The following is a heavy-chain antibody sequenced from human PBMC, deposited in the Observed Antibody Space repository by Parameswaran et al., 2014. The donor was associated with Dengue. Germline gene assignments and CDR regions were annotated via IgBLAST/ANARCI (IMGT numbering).Heavy chain of an antibody. D-gene: IGHD5-18*01. Sequence: RWIRQPPGKGLEWIGEINHSGSTNYNPSLKSRVTISVDTSKNQFSLKLSSVTAADTAVYYCARGATDSYGYEDWFDPWGQGTLVTVSS. CDR2: INHSGST. V-gene: IGHV4-34*01. J-gene: IGHJ5*02. CDR3: ARGATDSYGYEDWFDP.